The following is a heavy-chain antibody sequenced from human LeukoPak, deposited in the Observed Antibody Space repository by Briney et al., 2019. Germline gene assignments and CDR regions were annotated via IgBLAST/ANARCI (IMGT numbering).Heavy chain of an antibody. CDR2: INPNSGGT. CDR3: ARAPVGFGELLFPFDY. V-gene: IGHV1-2*02. D-gene: IGHD3-10*01. CDR1: GYTFTGYY. Sequence: GASVKVSCKASGYTFTGYYMHWVRQAPGQGLEWMGWINPNSGGTNYAQKFQGRVTITRNTSISTAYMELSSLRSEDTAVYYCARAPVGFGELLFPFDYWGQGTLVTVSS. J-gene: IGHJ4*02.